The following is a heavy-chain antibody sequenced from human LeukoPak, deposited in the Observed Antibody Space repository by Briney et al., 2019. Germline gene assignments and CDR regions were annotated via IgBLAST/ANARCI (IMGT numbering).Heavy chain of an antibody. J-gene: IGHJ6*02. V-gene: IGHV4-31*03. CDR1: GGSLSSGGYY. Sequence: SETLSLTCTVSGGSLSSGGYYWSWLRQHPGTGLEWIGYIYYSGSTYYNPSLKSRVTISVDTSKNQFSLKLSSVTAADTAVYYCARVGLPNYYYYGMDVWGQGTTVTVSS. CDR2: IYYSGST. CDR3: ARVGLPNYYYYGMDV.